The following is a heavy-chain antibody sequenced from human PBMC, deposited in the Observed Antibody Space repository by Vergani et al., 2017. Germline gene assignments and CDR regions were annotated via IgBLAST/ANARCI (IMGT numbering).Heavy chain of an antibody. D-gene: IGHD5-18*01. CDR3: ARDHRVGYSYDYYYGMDV. Sequence: EVQLVESGGVLVQPGGSLRLSCAASGFTVSSNYMSWVRQAPGKGLEWVSVIYSGGSTYYADSVKGRFTISRDNSKNTLYLQMNSLRAEDTAVYYCARDHRVGYSYDYYYGMDVWGQGTTVTVSS. J-gene: IGHJ6*02. CDR2: IYSGGST. CDR1: GFTVSSNY. V-gene: IGHV3-66*01.